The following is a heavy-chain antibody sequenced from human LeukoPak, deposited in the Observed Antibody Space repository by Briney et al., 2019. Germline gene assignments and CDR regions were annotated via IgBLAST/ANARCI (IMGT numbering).Heavy chain of an antibody. CDR1: GYTFIGYY. CDR3: ARGGGYDSYFDY. J-gene: IGHJ4*02. CDR2: INPNGGGT. Sequence: ASVKVSCKASGYTFIGYYMHWVRQAPGQGLEWMGWINPNGGGTNYAQKFQDRVTMTRDTSISTAYMELSRLTSDDTAVYYCARGGGYDSYFDYWGQGTLVTVSS. V-gene: IGHV1-2*02. D-gene: IGHD5-12*01.